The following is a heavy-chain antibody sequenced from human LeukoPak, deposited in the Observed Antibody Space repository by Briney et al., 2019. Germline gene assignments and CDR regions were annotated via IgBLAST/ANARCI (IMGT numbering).Heavy chain of an antibody. CDR3: ARDRPTGASRLFVVQ. Sequence: GGSLRLSCAASGFSFSTSWMAWLRQAPGKGLEWLANINPDGSGKNYLDSVKGRFTISRDNAKSSVFLQLNSLRAEDMAVYYCARDRPTGASRLFVVQWGQGTLVTVSS. CDR2: INPDGSGK. J-gene: IGHJ4*02. CDR1: GFSFSTSW. V-gene: IGHV3-7*01. D-gene: IGHD3-3*01.